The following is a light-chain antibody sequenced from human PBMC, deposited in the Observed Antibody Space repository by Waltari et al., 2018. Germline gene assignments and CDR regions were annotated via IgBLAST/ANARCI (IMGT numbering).Light chain of an antibody. J-gene: IGLJ1*01. CDR2: ETT. CDR3: QVWDTSAYV. Sequence: SYELTQSPAVSVSPGQTASITCSGDGLGNKYVSWYQKRPGQSPLLVIYETTKRPSGIPERFSVSHSGHTATLTISGTQPTDEGDYYCQVWDTSAYVFGSGTKVTVL. V-gene: IGLV3-1*01. CDR1: GLGNKY.